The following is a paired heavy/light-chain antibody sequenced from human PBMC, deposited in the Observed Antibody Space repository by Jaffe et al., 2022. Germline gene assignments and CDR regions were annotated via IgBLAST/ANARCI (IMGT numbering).Light chain of an antibody. V-gene: IGKV1-39*01. CDR1: QNINSD. CDR3: QQSYSIPWT. J-gene: IGKJ1*01. CDR2: AAS. Sequence: DIQMTQSPSSLSASVGDRVIITCRASQNINSDLNWYQQKPGKAPKLLIYAASSLESGVPSRFSGSGSGTDFTLTINSLQPEDFATYSCQQSYSIPWTFGLGTNVEIK.
Heavy chain of an antibody. CDR3: ARDPTTVVPLDI. J-gene: IGHJ3*02. CDR1: GFTFSNYW. Sequence: EVQLVESGGGLVQPGGSLRLSCASSGFTFSNYWMHWVRQAPGKGLVWLSCIKGDGTYTTYADSVKGRFTISRDNAKNTLDLQMNSLRVEDTAVYYCARDPTTVVPLDIWGQGTMVTVSS. CDR2: IKGDGTYT. V-gene: IGHV3-74*01. D-gene: IGHD1-1*01.